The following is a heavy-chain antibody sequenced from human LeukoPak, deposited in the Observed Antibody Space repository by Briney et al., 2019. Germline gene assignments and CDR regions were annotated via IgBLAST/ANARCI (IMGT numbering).Heavy chain of an antibody. Sequence: PSETLSLTCTVSGGSISSYYWSWIRQPAGKGLEWIGRIYTSGSTNYNPSLKSRVTMSVDTSKNQFSLKLSSVTAADTAVYYCARDLCSSTSCYDRDAFDIWGQGTMVTVSS. J-gene: IGHJ3*02. D-gene: IGHD2-2*01. CDR1: GGSISSYY. CDR3: ARDLCSSTSCYDRDAFDI. V-gene: IGHV4-4*07. CDR2: IYTSGST.